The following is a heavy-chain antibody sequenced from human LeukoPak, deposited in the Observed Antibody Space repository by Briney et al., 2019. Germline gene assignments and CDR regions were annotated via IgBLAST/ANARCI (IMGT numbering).Heavy chain of an antibody. J-gene: IGHJ4*02. CDR2: INQDGSEK. CDR1: GFTFSTYW. V-gene: IGHV3-7*01. CDR3: SRDPHAGRGNY. Sequence: GGSLRLSCAASGFTFSTYWLSWVRRAPGKGLEWVANINQDGSEKYYVDSVKGRFTISRDNAKNSLFLQMNSLRAEDTAVYFCSRDPHAGRGNYWGQGTLVTVSS. D-gene: IGHD3-10*01.